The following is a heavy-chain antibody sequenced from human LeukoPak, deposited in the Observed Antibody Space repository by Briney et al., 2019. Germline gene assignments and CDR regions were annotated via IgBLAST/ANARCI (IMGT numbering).Heavy chain of an antibody. CDR2: IYYSGST. D-gene: IGHD3-22*01. Sequence: SQTLSLTCTVSGGSISSGGYYWSWIRQHPGKGLEWIGYIYYSGSTHYNPSLKSRVTISVDTSKNQFSLKLSSVTAADTAVYYCARGYDYYDSSGYYLDYWGQGTLVTVSS. V-gene: IGHV4-31*03. J-gene: IGHJ4*02. CDR3: ARGYDYYDSSGYYLDY. CDR1: GGSISSGGYY.